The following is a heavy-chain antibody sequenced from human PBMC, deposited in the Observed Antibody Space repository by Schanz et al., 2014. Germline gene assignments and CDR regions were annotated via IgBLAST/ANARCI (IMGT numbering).Heavy chain of an antibody. CDR2: ISPYNGNT. CDR1: GYTFSSYG. D-gene: IGHD3-10*01. J-gene: IGHJ6*02. V-gene: IGHV1-18*01. CDR3: ARAKRFGDMDV. Sequence: QVQLVQSGAEVKKPGASVKVSCKTSGYTFSSYGITWVRQAPGQGLEWMGWISPYNGNTNYAPKVQGRVTVTTDTSTSTVYMELRSLTSDATAVYYCARAKRFGDMDVWGQGTTVTVSS.